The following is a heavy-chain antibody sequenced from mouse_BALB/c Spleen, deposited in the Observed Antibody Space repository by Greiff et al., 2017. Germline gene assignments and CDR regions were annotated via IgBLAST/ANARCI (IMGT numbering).Heavy chain of an antibody. CDR3: ARYYGNYDYAMDY. Sequence: EVQLVESGGGLVQPGGSRKLSCAASGFTFSSFGMHWVRQAPEKGLEWVAYISSGSSTIYYADTVKGRFTISRDNPKNTLFLQMTSLRSEDTAMYYCARYYGNYDYAMDYWGQGTSVTVSS. J-gene: IGHJ4*01. D-gene: IGHD2-1*01. CDR1: GFTFSSFG. V-gene: IGHV5-17*02. CDR2: ISSGSSTI.